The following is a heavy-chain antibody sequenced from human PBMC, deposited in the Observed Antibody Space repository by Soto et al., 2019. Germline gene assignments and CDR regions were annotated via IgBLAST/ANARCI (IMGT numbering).Heavy chain of an antibody. CDR3: AKNSGYYYDAFDI. CDR1: GFIFSNNA. D-gene: IGHD3-22*01. V-gene: IGHV3-23*01. J-gene: IGHJ3*02. CDR2: ISGSSGST. Sequence: GGSLRLSCAASGFIFSNNAMSWVRQAPGKGLEWVSAISGSSGSTFYADSVKGRFTISRDNSKNTLYLQMNSLRAEDTALYYCAKNSGYYYDAFDIWGQGTMVTVSS.